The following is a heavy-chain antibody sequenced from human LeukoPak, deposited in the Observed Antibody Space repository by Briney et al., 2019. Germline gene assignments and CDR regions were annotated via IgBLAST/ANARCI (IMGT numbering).Heavy chain of an antibody. CDR1: GYTFTSYG. Sequence: ASVKVSCKASGYTFTSYGISWVRQAPGQGLEWMGWISAYNGNTNYAQKLQGRVTMTTDTSTSTAYMELRSLRSDDAAVYYSARDLGAYYYDSSGDYWGQGTLVTVSS. D-gene: IGHD3-22*01. V-gene: IGHV1-18*01. J-gene: IGHJ4*02. CDR2: ISAYNGNT. CDR3: ARDLGAYYYDSSGDY.